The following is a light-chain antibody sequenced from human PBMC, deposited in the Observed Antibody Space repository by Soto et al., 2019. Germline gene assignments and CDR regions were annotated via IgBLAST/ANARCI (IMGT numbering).Light chain of an antibody. CDR3: QKYNSAPRT. CDR1: QGIRNY. V-gene: IGKV1-27*01. CDR2: AAS. J-gene: IGKJ1*01. Sequence: IRMTQSPSSLSASVGDRVTITCRASQGIRNYLAWYQHKPGKVPKLLIYAASTLQSGVPSRFSGSGSGTDFTLTISSLQPEDVATYYCQKYNSAPRTFGQGTKVDI.